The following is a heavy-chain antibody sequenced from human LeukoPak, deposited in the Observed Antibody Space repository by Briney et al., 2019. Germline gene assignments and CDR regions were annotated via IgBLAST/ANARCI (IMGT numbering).Heavy chain of an antibody. D-gene: IGHD2-21*01. J-gene: IGHJ5*02. CDR1: GYSFTDYY. CDR2: INTNSGGT. CDR3: ARADRLHGGPYLIGP. Sequence: ASVKVSCKTSGYSFTDYYMHWVRQAPGQGLEGMGWINTNSGGTSSAQKFQGRVTMTRDTSITTVYMEVRWLTSDDTAVYYCARADRLHGGPYLIGPWGQGTLVTVSS. V-gene: IGHV1-2*02.